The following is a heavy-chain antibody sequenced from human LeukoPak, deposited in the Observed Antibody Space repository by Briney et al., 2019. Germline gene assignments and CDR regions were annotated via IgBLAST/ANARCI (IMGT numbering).Heavy chain of an antibody. CDR1: GFTFDDYA. Sequence: GGSLRLSCAASGFTFDDYAMHWVRQAPGKGLEWVSGISWNSGSIGYADSVKGRFTISRDNAKNSLYLQMNSLRAEDTALYYCAKDISYDILTGSIDYWGQGTLVTVSS. V-gene: IGHV3-9*01. D-gene: IGHD3-9*01. J-gene: IGHJ4*02. CDR2: ISWNSGSI. CDR3: AKDISYDILTGSIDY.